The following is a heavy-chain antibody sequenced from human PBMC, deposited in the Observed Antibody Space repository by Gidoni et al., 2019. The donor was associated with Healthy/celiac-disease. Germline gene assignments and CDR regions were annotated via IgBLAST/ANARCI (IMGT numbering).Heavy chain of an antibody. J-gene: IGHJ3*02. D-gene: IGHD3-22*01. CDR1: GFTFSSYG. CDR2: IWYDGSNK. Sequence: QVQLVESGGGVVQPGRSLRLSCAASGFTFSSYGMHWVRQAPGKGLEWVAVIWYDGSNKYYADSVKGRFTISRDNSKNTLYLQMNSLRAEDTAVYYCARSRLKDYYDSSGSFFDIWGQGTMVTVSS. V-gene: IGHV3-33*01. CDR3: ARSRLKDYYDSSGSFFDI.